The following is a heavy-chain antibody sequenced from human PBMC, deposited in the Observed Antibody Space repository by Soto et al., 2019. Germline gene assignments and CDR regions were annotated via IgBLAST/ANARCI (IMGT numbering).Heavy chain of an antibody. CDR2: IRSKAYGGTT. CDR1: GFTFGDYA. V-gene: IGHV3-49*03. J-gene: IGHJ4*02. CDR3: TSPYSSGQSGPFDY. D-gene: IGHD6-19*01. Sequence: GGSLRLSCTASGFTFGDYAMSWFRQAPGKGLEWVGFIRSKAYGGTTEYAASVKGRFTISRDDSKSIVYLQMNSLKTEDTAVYYCTSPYSSGQSGPFDYWGQGTLVTVSS.